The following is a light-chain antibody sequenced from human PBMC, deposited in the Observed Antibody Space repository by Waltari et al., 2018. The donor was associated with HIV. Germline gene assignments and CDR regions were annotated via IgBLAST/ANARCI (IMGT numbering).Light chain of an antibody. CDR1: SSNIGAGFD. CDR3: QSYDRSLSGYVV. V-gene: IGLV1-40*01. Sequence: QSLLTQPPSVSGAPGQRVTIPCTGSSSNIGAGFDVQWYQQLPVTVPKLLIYGNSNRPSGVPHRFSGSKSGTSASLAITGLQAEDEADYYCQSYDRSLSGYVVFGGGTKLTVL. J-gene: IGLJ2*01. CDR2: GNS.